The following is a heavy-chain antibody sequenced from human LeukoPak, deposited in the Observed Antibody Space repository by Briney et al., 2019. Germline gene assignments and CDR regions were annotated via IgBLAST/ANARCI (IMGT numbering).Heavy chain of an antibody. Sequence: GGSLRLSCAASGFTFSSYWMHWVRQAPGKGLVWVSRIKSDGSTTTYADSVKGRFTTSRDNAKNTLFLEMNSLRAEDTAVYYCARSTIAVAGTRYFDYWGQGTLVTVSS. D-gene: IGHD6-19*01. J-gene: IGHJ4*02. CDR1: GFTFSSYW. V-gene: IGHV3-74*03. CDR2: IKSDGSTT. CDR3: ARSTIAVAGTRYFDY.